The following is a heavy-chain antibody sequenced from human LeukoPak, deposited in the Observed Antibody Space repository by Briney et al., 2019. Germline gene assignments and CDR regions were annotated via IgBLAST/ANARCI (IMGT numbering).Heavy chain of an antibody. CDR2: ISSSGSTI. J-gene: IGHJ4*02. Sequence: GGSLRLSCAASGFTSSDYYMRWIRQAPGKGLEWVSYISSSGSTIYYADSVKGRFTISRDNAKNSLYLQMNSLRAEDPAVYYCASRTYPSDYWGQGTLFTVSS. CDR1: GFTSSDYY. V-gene: IGHV3-11*01. CDR3: ASRTYPSDY.